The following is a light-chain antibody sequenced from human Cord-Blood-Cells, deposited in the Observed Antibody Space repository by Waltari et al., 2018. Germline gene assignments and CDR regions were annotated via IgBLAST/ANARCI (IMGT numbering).Light chain of an antibody. CDR3: QHSDSTPTT. Sequence: DIQMTQSPSSLSASVGDRVTITCRASQSISSYLNWYQQKPGKAPKLLIYAASSLQSRVPSRFSGSRSGTDFTLTISSLQPEDFATYYCQHSDSTPTTFGQGTRLEIK. CDR1: QSISSY. V-gene: IGKV1-39*01. CDR2: AAS. J-gene: IGKJ5*01.